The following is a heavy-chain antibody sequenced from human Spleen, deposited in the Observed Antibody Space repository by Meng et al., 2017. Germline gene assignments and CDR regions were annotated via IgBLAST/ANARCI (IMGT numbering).Heavy chain of an antibody. D-gene: IGHD4-11*01. CDR1: GGSFSDYY. CDR3: ARGPTTMAHDFDY. CDR2: INHSGST. V-gene: IGHV4-34*01. Sequence: QVHLQPWGAGLLKPSVTLSLTCVVSGGSFSDYYWSWIRQPPGKGLEWIGEINHSGSTNYNPSLESRATISVDTSQNNLSLKLSSVTAADSAVYYCARGPTTMAHDFDYWGQGTLVTVSS. J-gene: IGHJ4*02.